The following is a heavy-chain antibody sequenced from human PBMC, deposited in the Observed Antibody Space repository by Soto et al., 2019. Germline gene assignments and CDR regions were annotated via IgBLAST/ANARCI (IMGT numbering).Heavy chain of an antibody. Sequence: GASVKVSCKASGYTFTSYAMHWVRQAPGQRLEWMGWINAGNGNTKYSQKFQGRVTITRDTSASTANMELSSLRSEDTAVYYCARSPHPIQLWPLWYFDYWGQGTLVTVSS. CDR3: ARSPHPIQLWPLWYFDY. D-gene: IGHD5-18*01. J-gene: IGHJ4*02. CDR2: INAGNGNT. CDR1: GYTFTSYA. V-gene: IGHV1-3*01.